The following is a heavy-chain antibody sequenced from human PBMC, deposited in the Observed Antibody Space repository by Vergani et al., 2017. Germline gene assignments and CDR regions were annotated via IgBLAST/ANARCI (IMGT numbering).Heavy chain of an antibody. CDR2: ISYEGTQK. Sequence: QVQLVQSGGGVVQPGRSLRLSCVVSGCTSSYYGMHWVRQAPGKGLEWVAVISYEGTQKYYADSVKGRFTISRDNSKSTIYLQMNSLRTEDTAVYYCATKSCGSPSCDIEYFSDWGQGTLVTVSS. D-gene: IGHD3-22*01. CDR3: ATKSCGSPSCDIEYFSD. V-gene: IGHV3-30*03. CDR1: GCTSSYYG. J-gene: IGHJ1*01.